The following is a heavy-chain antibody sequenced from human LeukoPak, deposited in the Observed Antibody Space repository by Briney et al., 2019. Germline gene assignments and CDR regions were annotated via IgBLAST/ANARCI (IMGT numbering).Heavy chain of an antibody. CDR2: IYNSGTT. V-gene: IGHV4-39*01. CDR1: GDSISSTSYY. D-gene: IGHD3-10*01. J-gene: IGHJ4*01. CDR3: ASRVYGLGSFNY. Sequence: NPSETLSLTCTVSGDSISSTSYYWDWIRQPPGKGLEWIGGIYNSGTTYYNPSLKSRVTISVDTSKNQFSLKVSSVTAADTAVYYCASRVYGLGSFNYWGQGTLVTVSS.